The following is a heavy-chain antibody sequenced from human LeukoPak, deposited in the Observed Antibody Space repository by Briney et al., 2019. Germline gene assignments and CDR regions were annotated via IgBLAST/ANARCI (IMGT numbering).Heavy chain of an antibody. V-gene: IGHV1-69*13. Sequence: ASVKVSCKASGGTFSSYAISWVRQAPGQGLEWMGGIIPIFGTANYAQKFQGRVTITADESTSTAYMELSSLRSEDTAVYYRAVQKDIVVVPAADDYWGQGTLVTVSS. D-gene: IGHD2-2*01. CDR2: IIPIFGTA. J-gene: IGHJ4*02. CDR1: GGTFSSYA. CDR3: AVQKDIVVVPAADDY.